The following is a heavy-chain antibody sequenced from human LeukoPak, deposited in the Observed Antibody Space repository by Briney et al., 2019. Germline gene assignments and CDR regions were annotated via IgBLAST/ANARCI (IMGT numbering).Heavy chain of an antibody. Sequence: SVKVSCKASGGTFSSYAISWVRQAPGQGLEWMGGIIPIFGTANYAQKFQGRVTITADESTSTAYMELSSLRSEDTAVYYCARDHVTTGNYYYYYMDVWGKGTTVTVSS. CDR1: GGTFSSYA. CDR3: ARDHVTTGNYYYYYMDV. J-gene: IGHJ6*03. CDR2: IIPIFGTA. D-gene: IGHD1-1*01. V-gene: IGHV1-69*13.